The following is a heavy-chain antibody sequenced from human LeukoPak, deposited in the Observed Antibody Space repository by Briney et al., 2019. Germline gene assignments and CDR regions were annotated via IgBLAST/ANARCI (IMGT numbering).Heavy chain of an antibody. Sequence: SETLSLTCTVSGGSINSDGYYWSWLRQHPGKGLEWIGYIYYSGSTYYNPSLKSRFTISVDTSKTQFSLKLSSVTAADTAVYYCARGPTYIYGYGDYWGQGTLVTVSS. V-gene: IGHV4-31*03. J-gene: IGHJ4*02. CDR3: ARGPTYIYGYGDY. CDR2: IYYSGST. CDR1: GGSINSDGYY. D-gene: IGHD5-18*01.